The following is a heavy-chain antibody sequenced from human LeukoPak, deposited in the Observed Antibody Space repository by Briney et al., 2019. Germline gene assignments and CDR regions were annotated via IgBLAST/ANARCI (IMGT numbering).Heavy chain of an antibody. CDR2: IYYSGST. Sequence: PSETLSLTCTVSGGSISSYYWSWIRQPPGKGLEWIGYIYYSGSTNYNPSLKSRVTISVDTSKNQFSLKLTSVTAADTAVYYCAKDTQRDGYNKGLFDYWGQGTLVTVSS. V-gene: IGHV4-59*12. CDR1: GGSISSYY. CDR3: AKDTQRDGYNKGLFDY. J-gene: IGHJ4*02. D-gene: IGHD5-24*01.